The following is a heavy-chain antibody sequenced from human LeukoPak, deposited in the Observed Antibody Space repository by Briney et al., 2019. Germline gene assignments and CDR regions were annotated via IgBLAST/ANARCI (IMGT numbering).Heavy chain of an antibody. CDR1: GYTFPSYG. CDR3: ARVYCSSTSCYIDY. V-gene: IGHV1-18*01. Sequence: GASVKVSCKASGYTFPSYGLSWVRQAPGQGLEWMGWISAYNGNTNYAQKVQGRVTMTTDTATSTAYMELRSLRSDDTAVYYCARVYCSSTSCYIDYWGQGTLVTVSS. J-gene: IGHJ4*02. CDR2: ISAYNGNT. D-gene: IGHD2-2*02.